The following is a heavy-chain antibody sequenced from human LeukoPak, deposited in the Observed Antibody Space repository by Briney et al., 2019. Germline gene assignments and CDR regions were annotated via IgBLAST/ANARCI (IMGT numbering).Heavy chain of an antibody. D-gene: IGHD2-21*01. CDR2: VTGTGHKT. Sequence: GESVRLSCAASGFILKKYGMTWVRQAPGTGLQWFAGVTGTGHKTFYADSAKGRFTISRDDANNTMSLHINSLRVEDSAIYYCTKDAKYCDSYLCHLDYFQYWWQGILVTVSS. V-gene: IGHV3-23*01. CDR1: GFILKKYG. CDR3: TKDAKYCDSYLCHLDYFQY. J-gene: IGHJ4*02.